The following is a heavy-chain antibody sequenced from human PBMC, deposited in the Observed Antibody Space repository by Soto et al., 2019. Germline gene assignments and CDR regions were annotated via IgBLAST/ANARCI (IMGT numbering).Heavy chain of an antibody. D-gene: IGHD4-17*01. J-gene: IGHJ6*03. Sequence: ASVKVSCKASGYTFTGYYMHWVRQAPGQGLEWMGWINPNSGGTNYAQKFQGWVTMTRDTSISTAYMELSRLRSDDTAVYYCARGTPRFYGDYYYYYYMDVWGKGTTVTVSS. CDR2: INPNSGGT. V-gene: IGHV1-2*04. CDR1: GYTFTGYY. CDR3: ARGTPRFYGDYYYYYYMDV.